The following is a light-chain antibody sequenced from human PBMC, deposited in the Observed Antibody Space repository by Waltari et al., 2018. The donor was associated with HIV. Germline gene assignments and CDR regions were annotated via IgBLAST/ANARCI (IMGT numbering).Light chain of an antibody. CDR1: SSDVVGYNY. J-gene: IGLJ2*01. CDR3: CSYAGSYTFVV. V-gene: IGLV2-11*01. Sequence: QSALTQPRPVSGSPGQSVTISCTGTSSDVVGYNYVSWYQQHPAKPPKLMIYDGSKRPSGVPDRFSGSKSGNTASLTISGLQAEDEADYYCCSYAGSYTFVVFGGGTKLTVL. CDR2: DGS.